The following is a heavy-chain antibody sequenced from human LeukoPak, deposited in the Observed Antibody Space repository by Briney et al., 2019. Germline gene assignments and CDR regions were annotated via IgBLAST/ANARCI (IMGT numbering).Heavy chain of an antibody. CDR3: ARGCSGGSCFDY. V-gene: IGHV3-74*01. D-gene: IGHD2-15*01. CDR1: GFTFSNYW. CDR2: INSDGSST. J-gene: IGHJ4*02. Sequence: PGGSLRLSCAASGFTFSNYWMHWVRQAPGKGLVWVSRINSDGSSTSYADSVKGRFTISRDNAKNTLYLQMNSLRAEDTAVYYCARGCSGGSCFDYWGQGTLVTVSS.